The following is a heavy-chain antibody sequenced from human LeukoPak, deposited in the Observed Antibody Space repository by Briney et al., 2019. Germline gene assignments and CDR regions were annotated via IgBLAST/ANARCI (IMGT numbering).Heavy chain of an antibody. J-gene: IGHJ4*02. V-gene: IGHV4-31*03. Sequence: KPSETLSLTCTVSGGSINSTNYYWGWIRQPPGKGLEWIGYIYNSGTTYYNPSLESRVTISGDTSKNQFSLKLNSVTAADTAVYYCARTAGWSYGFDYWGQGTLVTVSS. D-gene: IGHD5-18*01. CDR1: GGSINSTNYY. CDR3: ARTAGWSYGFDY. CDR2: IYNSGTT.